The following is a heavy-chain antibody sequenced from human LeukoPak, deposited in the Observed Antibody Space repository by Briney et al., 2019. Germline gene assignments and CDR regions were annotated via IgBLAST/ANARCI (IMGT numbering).Heavy chain of an antibody. Sequence: GGSLRLSCAASGFTVSSNYMSWVRQAPGKGLEWVSILYSGGSTYYADSVKGRFTISRDNSKNTVYLQMNSVRAEDTAVYYCAKDPWGRSPGPLGYWGQGTLVTVSS. V-gene: IGHV3-66*01. CDR1: GFTVSSNY. D-gene: IGHD3-16*01. J-gene: IGHJ4*02. CDR3: AKDPWGRSPGPLGY. CDR2: LYSGGST.